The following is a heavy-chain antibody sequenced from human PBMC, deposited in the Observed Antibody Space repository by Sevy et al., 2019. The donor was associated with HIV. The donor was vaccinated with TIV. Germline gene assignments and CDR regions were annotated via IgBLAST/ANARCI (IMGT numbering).Heavy chain of an antibody. CDR2: ISSSSSTI. CDR1: GFTFSSYS. V-gene: IGHV3-48*02. D-gene: IGHD2-21*02. CDR3: ARERGPIVVVTARIGATDAFDI. J-gene: IGHJ3*02. Sequence: GGSLRLSCAASGFTFSSYSMNWVRQAPGKGLEWVSYISSSSSTIYYADSVKGRFTISRDNAKNSLYLQMNSLRDEDTAVYYCARERGPIVVVTARIGATDAFDIWGQGTMVTVSS.